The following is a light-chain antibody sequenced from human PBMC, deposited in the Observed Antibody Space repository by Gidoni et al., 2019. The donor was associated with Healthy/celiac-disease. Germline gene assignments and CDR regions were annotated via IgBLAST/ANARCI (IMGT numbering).Light chain of an antibody. CDR2: QDS. Sequence: SYELTQPPPVSVSPGQTASITCSGDKLGDKYACWYQQKPGQSPVLVSYQDSKRPSGIPERFSGSKSGNTATLTISGTQAMDEADYYCQAWDSSTVVFGGGTKLTVL. CDR1: KLGDKY. J-gene: IGLJ2*01. CDR3: QAWDSSTVV. V-gene: IGLV3-1*01.